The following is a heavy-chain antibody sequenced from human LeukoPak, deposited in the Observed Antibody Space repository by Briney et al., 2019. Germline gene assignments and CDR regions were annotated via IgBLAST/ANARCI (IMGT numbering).Heavy chain of an antibody. CDR3: ARESWRGGYSYGSYCFDY. D-gene: IGHD5-18*01. V-gene: IGHV4-39*07. J-gene: IGHJ4*02. CDR2: IYYSGST. CDR1: GGSISSSSYY. Sequence: SETLSLTCTVSGGSISSSSYYWGWIRQPPGKGLEWIGSIYYSGSTYYNPSLKSRVTISVDTSKNQFSLKLSSVTAADTAVYYCARESWRGGYSYGSYCFDYWGQGTLVTVSS.